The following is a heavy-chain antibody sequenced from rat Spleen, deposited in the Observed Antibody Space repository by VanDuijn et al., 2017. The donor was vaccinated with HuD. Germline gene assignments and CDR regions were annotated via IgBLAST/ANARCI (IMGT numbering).Heavy chain of an antibody. J-gene: IGHJ2*01. CDR3: TREGNSGYDY. Sequence: EVQLVESGGGLVQPGRSLKLSCAASGFTFSDYYMAWVRQAPKKGLEWVASINYEGSSTYYGDSVKGRFTISRDNAKSSLYLQMDSLRSEDTATDYCTREGNSGYDYWGQGVMVTVSS. CDR2: INYEGSST. V-gene: IGHV5-20*01. D-gene: IGHD4-3*01. CDR1: GFTFSDYY.